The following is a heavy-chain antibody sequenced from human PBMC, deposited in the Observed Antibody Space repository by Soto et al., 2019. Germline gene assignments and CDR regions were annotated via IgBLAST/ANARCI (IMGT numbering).Heavy chain of an antibody. V-gene: IGHV3-21*01. D-gene: IGHD2-15*01. J-gene: IGHJ6*04. Sequence: EVHLVESGGGLVKPGGSLRLSCAVSGFTFSSCTMNWVRQAPGKGLEWVSSISPSTSHIYYADSVKGRFTISRDNAKNSLFLQMNSLGAEDTAVYYCSGCSGGACHQNYGMDVWGKGTTVTVSS. CDR2: ISPSTSHI. CDR1: GFTFSSCT. CDR3: SGCSGGACHQNYGMDV.